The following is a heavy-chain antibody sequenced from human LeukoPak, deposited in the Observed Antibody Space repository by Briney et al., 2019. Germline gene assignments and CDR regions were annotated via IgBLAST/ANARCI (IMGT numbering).Heavy chain of an antibody. Sequence: SGPTLVNPTQTLTLTCTFSGFSLSASGVAVGWLRQSPGKALEWLALISWNDKRRYRPSLRGRLTISKDTSKNEVVLTVTNMDPVDTATYYCAHGAPEYDFWSGFTSFVAFDVWGHGTMVTVSS. J-gene: IGHJ3*01. CDR3: AHGAPEYDFWSGFTSFVAFDV. CDR2: ISWNDKR. V-gene: IGHV2-5*01. CDR1: GFSLSASGVA. D-gene: IGHD3-3*01.